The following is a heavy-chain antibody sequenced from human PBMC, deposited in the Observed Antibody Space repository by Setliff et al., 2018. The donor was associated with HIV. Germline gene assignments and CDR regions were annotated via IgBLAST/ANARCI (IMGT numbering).Heavy chain of an antibody. CDR1: GFTFSSYS. V-gene: IGHV3-21*04. J-gene: IGHJ6*03. CDR2: ISSSSSYI. Sequence: GGSLRLSCAASGFTFSSYSMNWVRQAPGKGLEWVSSISSSSSYIYYADSVKGRFTISRDNAKNSLYLQMNSLRAEDTAVYYCARERWLRSHYYYYMDVWGKGTTVTVSS. D-gene: IGHD5-12*01. CDR3: ARERWLRSHYYYYMDV.